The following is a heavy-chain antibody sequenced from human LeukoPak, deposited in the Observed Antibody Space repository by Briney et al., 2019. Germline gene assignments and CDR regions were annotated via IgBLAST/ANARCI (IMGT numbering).Heavy chain of an antibody. Sequence: ASVKVSCKASEYIFTGYYIHWVRQAPGQGLEWMGGIIPLFTTANYAQKFQGRATITADESTSTAYMELSSLRSEDTAVYYCARASGYGSATLAYYYYYMDVWGKGTTVTISS. V-gene: IGHV1-69*13. J-gene: IGHJ6*03. CDR2: IIPLFTTA. CDR3: ARASGYGSATLAYYYYYMDV. D-gene: IGHD3-10*01. CDR1: EYIFTGYY.